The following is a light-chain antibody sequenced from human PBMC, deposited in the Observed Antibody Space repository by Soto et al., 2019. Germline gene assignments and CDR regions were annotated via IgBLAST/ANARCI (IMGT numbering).Light chain of an antibody. J-gene: IGKJ1*01. CDR2: AAS. CDR1: QSVSSK. V-gene: IGKV3D-15*01. Sequence: EIVMTQSPATLSVSPGERATLSCRASQSVSSKLAWYQQKPGQAPRLLIYAASTRATGIPARFSDSGSGTEFTLTISSLQSEDFAIYYCQQYNIWRTFGQGTDVEIK. CDR3: QQYNIWRT.